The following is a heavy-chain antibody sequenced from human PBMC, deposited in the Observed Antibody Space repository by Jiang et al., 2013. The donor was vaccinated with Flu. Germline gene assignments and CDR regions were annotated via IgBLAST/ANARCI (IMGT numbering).Heavy chain of an antibody. CDR3: AKSQRPVYYYDSSGYYYFDY. CDR2: ISGSGGST. J-gene: IGHJ4*02. Sequence: QLLESGGGLVQPGGSLRLSCAASGFTFSSYAMSWVRQAPGKGLEWVSAISGSGGSTYYADSVKGRFTISRDNSKNTLYLQMNSLRAEDTAVYYCAKSQRPVYYYDSSGYYYFDYWGQGTLVTVSS. D-gene: IGHD3-22*01. CDR1: GFTFSSYA. V-gene: IGHV3-23*01.